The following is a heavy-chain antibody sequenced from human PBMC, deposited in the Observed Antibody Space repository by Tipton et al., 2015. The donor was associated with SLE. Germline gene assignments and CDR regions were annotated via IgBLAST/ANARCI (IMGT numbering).Heavy chain of an antibody. CDR2: ISAYNGNT. J-gene: IGHJ5*02. Sequence: QVQLVQSGAEVKKPGASVKVSCKASGYTFTSYGISWVRQAPGQGLEWMGWISAYNGNTNYAQKLQGRVTMTTDTSTSTAYMELRSLRSDDTAVYYCAREAQITIFGVDTNTNWFDPWGQGTLVTVSS. V-gene: IGHV1-18*01. D-gene: IGHD3-3*01. CDR1: GYTFTSYG. CDR3: AREAQITIFGVDTNTNWFDP.